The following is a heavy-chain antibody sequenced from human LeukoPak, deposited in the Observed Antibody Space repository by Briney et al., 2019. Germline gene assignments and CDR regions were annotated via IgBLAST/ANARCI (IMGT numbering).Heavy chain of an antibody. V-gene: IGHV1-46*01. D-gene: IGHD3-22*01. CDR2: INPSGGST. CDR1: GYTFTSYY. CDR3: ARVRTGDSSGYLPDY. J-gene: IGHJ4*02. Sequence: ASVKVSCKASGYTFTSYYMHWVRQAPGQGLEWMGIINPSGGSTSYAQKFQGRVTMTRDTSTSTVYMELSSLRSEDTAVYYCARVRTGDSSGYLPDYWGQGTLVTVSS.